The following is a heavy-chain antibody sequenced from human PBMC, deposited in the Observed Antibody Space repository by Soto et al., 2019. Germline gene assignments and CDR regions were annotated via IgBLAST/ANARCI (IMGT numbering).Heavy chain of an antibody. V-gene: IGHV3-9*01. CDR1: RFTFDDYA. J-gene: IGHJ4*01. D-gene: IGHD3-22*01. CDR3: VKDVIGHRRAGTRFPDSHLDY. CDR2: ISWNSGTK. Sequence: SLRLSGAGSRFTFDDYAMPWVRQAPGKGLEWVSGISWNSGTKGYADSVKGRFTISRDNAKNSLYLQLSGLRAEDTAFYSCVKDVIGHRRAGTRFPDSHLDYW.